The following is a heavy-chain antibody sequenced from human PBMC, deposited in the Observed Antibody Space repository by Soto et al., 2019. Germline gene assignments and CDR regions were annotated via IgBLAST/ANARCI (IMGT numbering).Heavy chain of an antibody. J-gene: IGHJ6*02. CDR3: ARVGWSTSMDV. D-gene: IGHD3-3*01. Sequence: PSETLSLTCAVYGGSFSGYYWSWIRQPPGKGLGWIGEINHSGSTNYNPSLKSRVTISVDTSKNQFSLKLSSVTAADTAVYYCARVGWSTSMDVWGQGTTVTV. V-gene: IGHV4-34*01. CDR1: GGSFSGYY. CDR2: INHSGST.